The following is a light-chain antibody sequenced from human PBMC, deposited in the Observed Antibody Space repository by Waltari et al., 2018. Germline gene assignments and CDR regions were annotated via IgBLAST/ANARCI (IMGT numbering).Light chain of an antibody. Sequence: SYVLAQPLSVSVAPGETARITCVENNIGDKSVYWYQQKSGQAPVLVIYDNGERTAGIPERSSASSSGNAATLTIARVEAGDEADYYCQVWDGSSDRYVFGTGTTVTVL. J-gene: IGLJ1*01. CDR1: NIGDKS. CDR2: DNG. CDR3: QVWDGSSDRYV. V-gene: IGLV3-21*04.